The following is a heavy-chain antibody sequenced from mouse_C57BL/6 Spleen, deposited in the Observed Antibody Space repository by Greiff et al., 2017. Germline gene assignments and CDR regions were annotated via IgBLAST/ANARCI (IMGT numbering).Heavy chain of an antibody. Sequence: VQLQQSGTVLARPGASVKMSCKTSGYTFTSYWMHWVKQSPGQGLEWIGAIYPGNSDTSYNQKFKGKAKLTAVTSASTAYMELSSLTNEDSAVDYCTKGGYGSSYAMDYWGQGTSVTVSA. J-gene: IGHJ4*01. D-gene: IGHD1-1*01. CDR1: GYTFTSYW. V-gene: IGHV1-5*01. CDR2: IYPGNSDT. CDR3: TKGGYGSSYAMDY.